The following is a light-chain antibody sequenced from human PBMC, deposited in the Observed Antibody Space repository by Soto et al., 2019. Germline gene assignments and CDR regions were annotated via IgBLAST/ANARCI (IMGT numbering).Light chain of an antibody. J-gene: IGKJ1*01. CDR3: MQGLQTPWT. CDR1: QSLLHSNGYNY. V-gene: IGKV2-28*01. Sequence: DIVMTQSPLSLPVTPGEPASISCRSSQSLLHSNGYNYLDWYLQKPGQSPQLLIYLGSNRASGVPGRFKGRGSGADFTLKISRVEAEDVGVYYFMQGLQTPWTFGQGTKVEI. CDR2: LGS.